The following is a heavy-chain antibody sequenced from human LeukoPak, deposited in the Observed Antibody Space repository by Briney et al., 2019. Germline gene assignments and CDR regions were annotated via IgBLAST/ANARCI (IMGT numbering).Heavy chain of an antibody. CDR2: IYTSGST. J-gene: IGHJ5*02. D-gene: IGHD4-11*01. CDR3: ARMTTVTTYNWFDP. CDR1: GDSISSGSDY. V-gene: IGHV4-61*02. Sequence: PSETLSLTCTVSGDSISSGSDYWGWIRQSAGKGLEWIGRIYTSGSTNYNPSLKSRVTMSVDTSKNQFSLRLTSVTAADTAIYYCARMTTVTTYNWFDPWGQGTLVTVSS.